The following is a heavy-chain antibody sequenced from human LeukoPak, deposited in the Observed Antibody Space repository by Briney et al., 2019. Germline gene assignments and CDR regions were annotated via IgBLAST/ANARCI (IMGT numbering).Heavy chain of an antibody. CDR3: ARAPALAVAGTYFNP. CDR1: GGTFSSYA. Sequence: SVKVSCKASGGTFSSYAISWVRQAPGQGLEWMGGIIPIFGTANYAQKFQGRVTITADKSTSTAYMELSSLRSEDTAVYYCARAPALAVAGTYFNPWGGGTLVTVSS. CDR2: IIPIFGTA. D-gene: IGHD6-19*01. V-gene: IGHV1-69*06. J-gene: IGHJ2*01.